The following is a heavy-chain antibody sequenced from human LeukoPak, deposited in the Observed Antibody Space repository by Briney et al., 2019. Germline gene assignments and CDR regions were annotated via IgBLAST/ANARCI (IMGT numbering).Heavy chain of an antibody. Sequence: PGGSLRLSCAASGFTFSDYWMSWVRQAPGKGLELVANIKQDGSEKYYVDSVKGRFTISRDNAKNSLYLQMNSLRAEDTAVYYCARGPRGYSYAWGYWGQGTLDTVSS. J-gene: IGHJ4*02. CDR3: ARGPRGYSYAWGY. CDR1: GFTFSDYW. V-gene: IGHV3-7*05. D-gene: IGHD5-18*01. CDR2: IKQDGSEK.